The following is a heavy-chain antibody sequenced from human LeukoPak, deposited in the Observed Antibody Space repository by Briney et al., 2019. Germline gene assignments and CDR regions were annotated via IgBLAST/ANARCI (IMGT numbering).Heavy chain of an antibody. CDR1: GFTFSTYW. D-gene: IGHD5-18*01. CDR2: INSDGSTT. J-gene: IGHJ4*02. Sequence: GGSLTLSCVASGFTFSTYWMHWVRHAPGKGLVWVSRINSDGSTTNYADSVKGRFTISRDNAKNTLYLQMNTLRAEDTAVYYCARGGSGYRYGYDYWGQGTLVTVSS. V-gene: IGHV3-74*01. CDR3: ARGGSGYRYGYDY.